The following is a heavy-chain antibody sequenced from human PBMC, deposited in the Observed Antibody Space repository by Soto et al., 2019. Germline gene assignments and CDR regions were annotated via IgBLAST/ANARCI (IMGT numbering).Heavy chain of an antibody. CDR3: ARRSSGWYYFDY. CDR2: IFYSGST. D-gene: IGHD6-19*01. V-gene: IGHV4-59*08. J-gene: IGHJ4*02. CDR1: GGSISSSY. Sequence: QVQLQESSPGLVKPSETLSLTCTVSGGSISSSYWSWIRQPPGKGLEWIGYIFYSGSTNYNPSLKSRVTISVDTSKNQFSLKLSSVTAADTAVYYCARRSSGWYYFDYWGQGTLVTVSS.